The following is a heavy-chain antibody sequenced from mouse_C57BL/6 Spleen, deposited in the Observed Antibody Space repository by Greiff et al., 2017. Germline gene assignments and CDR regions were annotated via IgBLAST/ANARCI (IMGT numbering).Heavy chain of an antibody. D-gene: IGHD4-1*01. CDR3: ARDHWDYAMDY. CDR1: GYSITSGYY. V-gene: IGHV3-6*01. J-gene: IGHJ4*01. CDR2: ISYDGSN. Sequence: DVKLVESGPGLVKPSQSLSLTCSVTGYSITSGYYWNWIRQFPGNKLEWMGYISYDGSNNYNPSLKNRISITRDTSKNQFFLKLNSVTTEDTATYYCARDHWDYAMDYWGQGTSVTVSS.